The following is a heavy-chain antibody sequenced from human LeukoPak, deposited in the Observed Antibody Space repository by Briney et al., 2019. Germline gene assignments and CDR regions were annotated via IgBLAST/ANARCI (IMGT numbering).Heavy chain of an antibody. V-gene: IGHV3-30*18. J-gene: IGHJ3*02. CDR1: GFTFSSYG. Sequence: GGSLRLSCAASGFTFSSYGMHWVRQAPGKGLEWVAVISYDGSNKYYADSVKGRFTISRDNSKNTLYLQMNSLRAEDTAVYYCAKSLQRAKRSPDAFDIWGQGTMVTVSS. D-gene: IGHD3-10*01. CDR3: AKSLQRAKRSPDAFDI. CDR2: ISYDGSNK.